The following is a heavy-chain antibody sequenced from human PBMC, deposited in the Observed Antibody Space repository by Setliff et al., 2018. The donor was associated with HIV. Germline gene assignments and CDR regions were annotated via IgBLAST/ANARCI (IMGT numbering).Heavy chain of an antibody. CDR2: ISAYNGNT. CDR1: GYTFISYG. J-gene: IGHJ3*02. CDR3: ARDTGQQLVGFDI. Sequence: GASVKVSCKAPGYTFISYGITWVRQAPGHGLEWMGWISAYNGNTNYAQKLQGRVTMTTDTSTITAYMELSSLRSEDTAVYYCARDTGQQLVGFDIWGQGTMVTVSS. V-gene: IGHV1-18*01. D-gene: IGHD6-13*01.